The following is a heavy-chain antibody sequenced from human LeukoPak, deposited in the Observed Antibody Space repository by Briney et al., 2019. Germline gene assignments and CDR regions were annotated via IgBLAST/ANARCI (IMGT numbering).Heavy chain of an antibody. J-gene: IGHJ4*02. CDR3: ARGLRSRDGYSL. D-gene: IGHD5-24*01. V-gene: IGHV3-48*04. CDR2: ISGSGSAI. Sequence: PGGSLRLSCAASGFTFSSYSMNWVRQAPGKGLEWVSYISGSGSAIYYADSVKGRFTISRDNAKNSLYLQMNSLRAEDTAVYYCARGLRSRDGYSLWGQGTLVTVSS. CDR1: GFTFSSYS.